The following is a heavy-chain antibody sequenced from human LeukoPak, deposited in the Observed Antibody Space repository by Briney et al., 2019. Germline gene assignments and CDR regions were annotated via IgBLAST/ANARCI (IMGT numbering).Heavy chain of an antibody. D-gene: IGHD6-6*01. CDR2: ISGSGGST. J-gene: IGHJ6*02. Sequence: GGSLRLSCAASGFTFSSYAMSWVRQAPAKGLEWVSTISGSGGSTYYADSVKGRFTISRVNSKNTLYLQMNSLRAEDTAVYYCAKGSSSSSYYHYYYGMDVWGQGTTVTVSS. V-gene: IGHV3-23*01. CDR3: AKGSSSSSYYHYYYGMDV. CDR1: GFTFSSYA.